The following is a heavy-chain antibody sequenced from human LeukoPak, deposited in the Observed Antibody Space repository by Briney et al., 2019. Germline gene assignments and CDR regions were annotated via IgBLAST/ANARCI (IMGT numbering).Heavy chain of an antibody. Sequence: PGGSLRLSCTASGFTFGDYAMSWFRQAPGKGLEWVGFIRSKAYGGTTEYAASVKGRFTISRDDPKNIAYLQMNSLKTEDTAVYYCTRDAASTVTGSFDYWGQGTLVTVSS. V-gene: IGHV3-49*03. J-gene: IGHJ4*02. CDR2: IRSKAYGGTT. CDR1: GFTFGDYA. CDR3: TRDAASTVTGSFDY. D-gene: IGHD4-17*01.